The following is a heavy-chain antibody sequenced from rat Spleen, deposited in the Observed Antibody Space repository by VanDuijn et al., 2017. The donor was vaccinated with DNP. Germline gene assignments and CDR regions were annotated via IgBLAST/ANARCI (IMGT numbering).Heavy chain of an antibody. CDR2: VSHEGSST. CDR3: AGRPPPTRGPFDY. D-gene: IGHD1-4*01. CDR1: GFTFTDFY. V-gene: IGHV5-22*01. J-gene: IGHJ2*01. Sequence: EVQLVESGGGLVQPGGSMKLSCAASGFTFTDFYMAWVRQAPKKGLEWVASVSHEGSSTYYEDSVKGRFTISRDNAKSTLYLQMDSLRSEDTATYYGAGRPPPTRGPFDYWGQGVTVTVSS.